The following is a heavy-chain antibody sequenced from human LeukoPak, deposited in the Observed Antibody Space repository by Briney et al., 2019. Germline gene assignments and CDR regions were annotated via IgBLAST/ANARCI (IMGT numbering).Heavy chain of an antibody. D-gene: IGHD1-26*01. CDR1: GDSVSTNSAT. V-gene: IGHV6-1*01. CDR3: ARLVGASWFDS. CDR2: TYYRSKWNN. Sequence: SQTLSLTCAISGDSVSTNSATWTWLRQSPSRGLEWLGRTYYRSKWNNDYAVSMKSRITINPDTSKNQLSLQLNSVTPEDTAVYYCARLVGASWFDSWGQGTLVTVSS. J-gene: IGHJ5*01.